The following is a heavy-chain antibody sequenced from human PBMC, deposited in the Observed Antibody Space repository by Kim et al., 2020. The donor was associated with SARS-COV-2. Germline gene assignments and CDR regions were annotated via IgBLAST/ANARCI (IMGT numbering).Heavy chain of an antibody. J-gene: IGHJ6*02. D-gene: IGHD2-2*01. CDR2: ISGSGGST. CDR1: GFTFSSYA. V-gene: IGHV3-23*01. CDR3: AKVDCSSTSCYPWGYYYYYGMDV. Sequence: GGSLRLSCAASGFTFSSYAMSWVRQAPGKGLEWVSAISGSGGSTYYADSVKGRFTISRDNSKNTLYLQMNSLRAEDTAVYYCAKVDCSSTSCYPWGYYYYYGMDVWGQGTTVTVSS.